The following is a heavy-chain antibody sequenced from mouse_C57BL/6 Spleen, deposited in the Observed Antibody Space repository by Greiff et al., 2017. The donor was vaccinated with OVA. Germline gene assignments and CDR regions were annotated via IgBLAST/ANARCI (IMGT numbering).Heavy chain of an antibody. J-gene: IGHJ4*01. CDR1: GFTFSDYG. Sequence: DVKLVESGGGLVKPGGSLKLSCAASGFTFSDYGMHWVRQAPEKGLEWVAYISSGSSTIYYADTVKGRFTISRDNAKNTLFLQMTSLRSEDTDMYDCARTGKAYYSSYYAMDYWGQGTSVTVSS. D-gene: IGHD2-5*01. CDR3: ARTGKAYYSSYYAMDY. V-gene: IGHV5-17*01. CDR2: ISSGSSTI.